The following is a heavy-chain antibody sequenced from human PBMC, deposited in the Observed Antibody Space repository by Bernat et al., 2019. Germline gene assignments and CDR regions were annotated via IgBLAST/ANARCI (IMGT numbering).Heavy chain of an antibody. J-gene: IGHJ4*01. V-gene: IGHV3-66*01. Sequence: VESGGGLVQPGGSLRLSCAASGFTVLNNYMSWVRQAPGKGLEWVSNIYSDGSTYYANCGKGKFTISRDSSKNTLYLQMDGHRAEDAAVYYCARDSCTTSRWYGDWGRGTQVTVSS. D-gene: IGHD2-2*01. CDR3: ARDSCTTSRWYGD. CDR1: GFTVLNNY. CDR2: IYSDGST.